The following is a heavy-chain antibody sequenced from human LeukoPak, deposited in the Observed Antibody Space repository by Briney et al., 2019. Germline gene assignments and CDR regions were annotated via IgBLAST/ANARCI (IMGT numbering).Heavy chain of an antibody. CDR3: AKFTPRGSSDAFDI. D-gene: IGHD6-19*01. Sequence: GRSLRLSCAASGFTFSSFWMSWVRQAPGKGLEWVANIKQDGSETYYVDSVEGRFTASRANAESSLYLQMTSLRVEDTAVYYCAKFTPRGSSDAFDIWGQGTMVTVSS. CDR2: IKQDGSET. V-gene: IGHV3-7*01. CDR1: GFTFSSFW. J-gene: IGHJ3*02.